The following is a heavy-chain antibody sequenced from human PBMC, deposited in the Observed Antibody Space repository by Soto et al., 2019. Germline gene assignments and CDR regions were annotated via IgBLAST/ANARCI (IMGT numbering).Heavy chain of an antibody. V-gene: IGHV1-69*13. J-gene: IGHJ4*02. Sequence: ASVKVSCKASGGTFSSYAISWVRQAPGQGLEWMGGIIPIFGTANYAQKFQGRVTITADESTSTAYMELSSLRSEDTAVYYCARGVIPQVVPPAYWGQGTLVTVSS. CDR2: IIPIFGTA. CDR1: GGTFSSYA. CDR3: ARGVIPQVVPPAY. D-gene: IGHD3-22*01.